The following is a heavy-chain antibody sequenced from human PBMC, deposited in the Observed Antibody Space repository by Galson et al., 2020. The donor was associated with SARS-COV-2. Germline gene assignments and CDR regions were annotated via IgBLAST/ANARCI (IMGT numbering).Heavy chain of an antibody. J-gene: IGHJ6*03. V-gene: IGHV4-34*01. CDR1: GGSFSDYS. CDR2: ISHIGST. Sequence: SETLSSTCAVYGGSFSDYSWTWVRQPPGKGLEGIGEISHIGSTHYRPSPKSRVFMSVNTSKNQFSLKLRSATAAVTAVYYCARGGSRPMMVFGYYYCYMDVWGKGTPVTVSS. CDR3: ARGGSRPMMVFGYYYCYMDV. D-gene: IGHD2-8*01.